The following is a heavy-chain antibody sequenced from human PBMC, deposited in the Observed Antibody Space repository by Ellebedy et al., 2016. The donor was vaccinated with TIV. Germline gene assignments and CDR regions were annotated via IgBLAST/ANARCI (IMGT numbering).Heavy chain of an antibody. V-gene: IGHV4-34*01. CDR3: ARRGYGSGRYNWFDP. J-gene: IGHJ5*02. CDR2: IDHSGST. Sequence: SETLSLTXAVYGESFNEYHWTWIRQPPGKGLEWIGEIDHSGSTNYNPSLKSRVTISVDTSKNQFSLKLSSVTAADTAVYYCARRGYGSGRYNWFDPWGQGTLVTVSS. CDR1: GESFNEYH. D-gene: IGHD3-10*01.